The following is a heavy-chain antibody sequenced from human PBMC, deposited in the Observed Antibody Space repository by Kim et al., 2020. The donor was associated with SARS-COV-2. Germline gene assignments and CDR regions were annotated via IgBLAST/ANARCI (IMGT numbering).Heavy chain of an antibody. CDR1: GFTFSDYY. Sequence: GGSLRLSCAASGFTFSDYYMSWIRQAPGKGLEWVSYISSSSSYTNYADSVKGRFTISRDNAKNSLYLQMNSLRAEDTAVYYCARVGYDYVWGSYRDYYYYYGMDVWRQGTTDTVSS. D-gene: IGHD3-16*02. CDR2: ISSSSSYT. CDR3: ARVGYDYVWGSYRDYYYYYGMDV. V-gene: IGHV3-11*05. J-gene: IGHJ6*02.